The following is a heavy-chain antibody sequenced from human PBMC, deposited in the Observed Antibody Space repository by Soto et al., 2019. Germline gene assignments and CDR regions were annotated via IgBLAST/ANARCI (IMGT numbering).Heavy chain of an antibody. Sequence: QVQLVESGGGLVKPGGSLRLSCAASGFTFSDYYMSWIRQAPGKGLEWVSYISSSGRHMFYADSVKGQFTISRDNAKNSLYLQMKSLRAEDTAVYYCARVYCSTTSCYGDVWGQGPTVTVSS. V-gene: IGHV3-11*01. D-gene: IGHD2-2*01. J-gene: IGHJ6*02. CDR1: GFTFSDYY. CDR2: ISSSGRHM. CDR3: ARVYCSTTSCYGDV.